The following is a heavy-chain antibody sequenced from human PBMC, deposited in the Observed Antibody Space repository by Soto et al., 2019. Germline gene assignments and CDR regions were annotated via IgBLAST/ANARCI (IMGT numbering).Heavy chain of an antibody. CDR1: GFTFSSYG. CDR3: ARTYCSGGSCYSGFDY. V-gene: IGHV3-33*01. Sequence: PGWSTGLSCAASGFTFSSYGMHWIRQAPGKGLEWVAVIWYDGSNKYYADSVKGRFTISRDNSKNTLYLQMNSLRAEDTAVYYCARTYCSGGSCYSGFDYWGQGTLVTVSS. D-gene: IGHD2-15*01. CDR2: IWYDGSNK. J-gene: IGHJ4*02.